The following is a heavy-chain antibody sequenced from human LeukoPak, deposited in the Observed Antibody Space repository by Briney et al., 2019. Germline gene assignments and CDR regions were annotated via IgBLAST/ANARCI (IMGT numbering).Heavy chain of an antibody. Sequence: ASVKVSCKASGYTFTGYYMHWVRQAPGQGLEWMGGFDPEDGETIYAQKFQGRVTMTEDTSTDTAYMELSSLRSEDTAVYYCARVFTMVRGVIGYWGQGTLVTVSS. CDR3: ARVFTMVRGVIGY. CDR1: GYTFTGYY. J-gene: IGHJ4*02. V-gene: IGHV1-24*01. D-gene: IGHD3-10*01. CDR2: FDPEDGET.